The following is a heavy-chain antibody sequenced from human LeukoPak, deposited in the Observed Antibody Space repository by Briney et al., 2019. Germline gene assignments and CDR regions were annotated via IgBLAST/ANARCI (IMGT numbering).Heavy chain of an antibody. J-gene: IGHJ4*02. CDR3: ARGRSKGYCSSTSCYLYY. V-gene: IGHV1-8*01. D-gene: IGHD2-2*01. CDR2: MNPNSGNT. CDR1: GYTFTSYD. Sequence: ASVKVSCKASGYTFTSYDINWVRQATGQGLEWMGWMNPNSGNTGYAQKFQGRVTMTRNTSISTAYMELSSLRSEDTAVYYCARGRSKGYCSSTSCYLYYWGQGTLVTVSS.